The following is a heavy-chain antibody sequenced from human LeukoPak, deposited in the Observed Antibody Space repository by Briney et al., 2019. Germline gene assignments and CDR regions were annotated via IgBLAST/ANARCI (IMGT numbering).Heavy chain of an antibody. D-gene: IGHD3-10*01. CDR3: ARVTYGSGTYGAFDY. Sequence: GGTLRLSCAASGFTFSSHGMSWVRQAPGKGLEWVSPISGSGDNTYYADSVKGRFTISRDNSENTLYLQMNSLRAEDTAVYYCARVTYGSGTYGAFDYWGQGTLVTVSS. V-gene: IGHV3-23*01. J-gene: IGHJ4*02. CDR1: GFTFSSHG. CDR2: ISGSGDNT.